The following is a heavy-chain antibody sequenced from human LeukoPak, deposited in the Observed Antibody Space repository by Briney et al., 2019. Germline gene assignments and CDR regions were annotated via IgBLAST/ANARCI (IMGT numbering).Heavy chain of an antibody. CDR1: GYTFTGYY. CDR3: ARDLSDGYNYGAFDY. D-gene: IGHD5-24*01. Sequence: ASVTVSCKASGYTFTGYYMHWVRQAPGQGLEWMGIINPSGGSTSYAQKFRGRVTMTRDMSTSTVYMELSSLRSEDTAVYYCARDLSDGYNYGAFDYWGQGTLVTVSS. J-gene: IGHJ4*02. CDR2: INPSGGST. V-gene: IGHV1-46*01.